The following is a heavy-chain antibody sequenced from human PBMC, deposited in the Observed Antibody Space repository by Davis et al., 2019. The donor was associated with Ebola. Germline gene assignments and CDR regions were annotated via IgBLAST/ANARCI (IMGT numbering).Heavy chain of an antibody. J-gene: IGHJ4*02. CDR1: GFTFSSYG. V-gene: IGHV3-33*01. D-gene: IGHD5-24*01. Sequence: GESLKISCAASGFTFSSYGMHWVRQAPGKGLEWVAVIWYDGSNKYYADSVKGRFTISRDNSRNTLYLQMNSLRAEGTAVYYCARGVSRDGYNYRWYFDYWGQGTLVTVSS. CDR3: ARGVSRDGYNYRWYFDY. CDR2: IWYDGSNK.